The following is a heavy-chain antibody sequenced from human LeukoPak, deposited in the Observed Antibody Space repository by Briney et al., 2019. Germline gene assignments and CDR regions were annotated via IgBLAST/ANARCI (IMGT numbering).Heavy chain of an antibody. Sequence: GASVTVSCKASGYTFTSYYMHWVRQAPGQGREWMGIINPSGGSTSYAQKFQGRVTMTRDTSTSTVSIEPNSLRAAGPAVDYLARVWRAAFDIWGQGTMVTVSS. CDR2: INPSGGST. CDR1: GYTFTSYY. CDR3: ARVWRAAFDI. J-gene: IGHJ3*02. V-gene: IGHV1-46*01.